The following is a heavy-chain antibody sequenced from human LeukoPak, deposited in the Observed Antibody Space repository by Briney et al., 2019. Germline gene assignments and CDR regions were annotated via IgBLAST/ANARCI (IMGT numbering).Heavy chain of an antibody. CDR3: ARLLAVAGGDAFDI. CDR2: LYYSGST. J-gene: IGHJ3*02. CDR1: GGSISGYF. Sequence: KPSETLSLTCTVSGGSISGYFWSWIRQPPGKGLELIGYLYYSGSTNYNPSLKSRVTVSVDTSKDQFSLRLSSVTAADTAVYYCARLLAVAGGDAFDIWGQGKMVTLSS. D-gene: IGHD6-19*01. V-gene: IGHV4-59*08.